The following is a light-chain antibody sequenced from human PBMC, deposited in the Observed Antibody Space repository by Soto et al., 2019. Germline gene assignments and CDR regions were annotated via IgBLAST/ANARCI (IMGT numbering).Light chain of an antibody. Sequence: QAVVTQPASVSGSPGQSITISCTGTSSDIGGHNYVSWYQQHPGKAPKLIINEVSYRPSGVSNRFSGSKSGNTASLTISGLQAEDEADFYCSSHSSSTDRVVFGGGTKLTVL. J-gene: IGLJ2*01. CDR1: SSDIGGHNY. CDR2: EVS. V-gene: IGLV2-14*01. CDR3: SSHSSSTDRVV.